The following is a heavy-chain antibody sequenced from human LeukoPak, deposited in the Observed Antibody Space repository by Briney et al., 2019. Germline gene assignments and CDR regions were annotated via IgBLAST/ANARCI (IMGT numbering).Heavy chain of an antibody. CDR3: ATSGRVTYDYFDY. CDR2: IRYDGSNK. CDR1: GFTFSSYG. J-gene: IGHJ4*02. D-gene: IGHD2-21*02. V-gene: IGHV3-30*02. Sequence: PGGSLRHSCAASGFTFSSYGMHWVRQAPGKGLEWVAFIRYDGSNKYYADSVKGRFTISRDNSKNTLYLKMNSLRAEDTAVYYCATSGRVTYDYFDYWGQGTLVTVSS.